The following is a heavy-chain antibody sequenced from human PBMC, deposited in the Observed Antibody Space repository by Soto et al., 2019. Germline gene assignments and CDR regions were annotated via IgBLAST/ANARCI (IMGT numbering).Heavy chain of an antibody. Sequence: SETLSLTCTVSGGSISRSSYYWGWIRQPPGKGLEWIGYIYYSGSTNYNPSLKSRVTISVDTSKNQFSLKLNSVTAADTAMFYCATQGFYRMGVWGRGTTVTVSS. CDR1: GGSISRSSYY. V-gene: IGHV4-61*05. J-gene: IGHJ6*02. CDR2: IYYSGST. CDR3: ATQGFYRMGV.